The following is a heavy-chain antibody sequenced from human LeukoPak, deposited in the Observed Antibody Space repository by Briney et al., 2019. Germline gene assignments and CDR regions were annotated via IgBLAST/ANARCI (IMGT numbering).Heavy chain of an antibody. CDR3: ARDGPGIQLWPYFDY. Sequence: GGSLRLSCAASGFTFSSYAMHWVRQAPGKGLEYVSAISSNGGSTYYANSVKGRFTISRDNSKNTLYLPMGSLRAEDMAVYYCARDGPGIQLWPYFDYWGQGTLVTVSS. J-gene: IGHJ4*02. CDR2: ISSNGGST. V-gene: IGHV3-64*01. D-gene: IGHD5-18*01. CDR1: GFTFSSYA.